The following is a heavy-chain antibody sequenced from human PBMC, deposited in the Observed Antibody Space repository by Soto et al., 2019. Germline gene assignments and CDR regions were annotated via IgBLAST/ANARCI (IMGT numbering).Heavy chain of an antibody. J-gene: IGHJ4*02. CDR2: IHHSGST. D-gene: IGHD1-26*01. Sequence: QVQLQESGPGLVKPSQTLSLTCTVSGGSISSGENFWNWIRQSPGKGLEWIGYIHHSGSTYYNPSLKSRLTISVDTSKNQISLKLNSVTAADTAVYYCARDTGTYPYYFDYWGQGTLVTASS. CDR3: ARDTGTYPYYFDY. V-gene: IGHV4-30-4*01. CDR1: GGSISSGENF.